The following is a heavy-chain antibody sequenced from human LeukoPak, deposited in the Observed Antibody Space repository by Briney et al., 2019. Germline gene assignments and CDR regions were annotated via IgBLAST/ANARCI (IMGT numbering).Heavy chain of an antibody. CDR2: VSSGFLA. J-gene: IGHJ4*02. CDR3: VREARGYHYTYFDY. V-gene: IGHV3-13*01. CDR1: GFTLGSHD. D-gene: IGHD5-18*01. Sequence: GGSLRLSCTASGFTLGSHDMHWVRQIPGQGREWVAAVSSGFLALFADSVQGRFTVSRADARTSLYLQMNSLRAGDTAVYYCVREARGYHYTYFDYWGQGTLVTVSS.